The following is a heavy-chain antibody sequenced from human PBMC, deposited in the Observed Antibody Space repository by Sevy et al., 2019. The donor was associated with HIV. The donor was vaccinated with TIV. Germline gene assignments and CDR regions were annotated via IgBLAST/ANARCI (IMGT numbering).Heavy chain of an antibody. CDR3: AKDLPPYYGMDV. J-gene: IGHJ6*02. V-gene: IGHV3-30*18. Sequence: GGSLRLSCAASGFTFSSYGTHWVRQAPGKGLEWVAVISHDGSNNYYADSVKGRFTISRDNSKDTLYLQMNSLRAEDTAVFYCAKDLPPYYGMDVWGQGTTVTVSS. CDR2: ISHDGSNN. CDR1: GFTFSSYG.